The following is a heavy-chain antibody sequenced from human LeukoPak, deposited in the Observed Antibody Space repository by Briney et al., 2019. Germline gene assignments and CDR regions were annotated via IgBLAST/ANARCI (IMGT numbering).Heavy chain of an antibody. CDR2: IDPSGSYT. CDR3: ASTHSSGWYRYYYYYGMDV. Sequence: GASLLISCKGSGCIFTSYWISWGRQLPGRGLERMVRIDPSGSYTNYSPSFQGRVTISADKSISTAYLQWSSLKASDTAMYYCASTHSSGWYRYYYYYGMDVWGKGTTVSVSS. J-gene: IGHJ6*04. V-gene: IGHV5-10-1*01. CDR1: GCIFTSYW. D-gene: IGHD6-19*01.